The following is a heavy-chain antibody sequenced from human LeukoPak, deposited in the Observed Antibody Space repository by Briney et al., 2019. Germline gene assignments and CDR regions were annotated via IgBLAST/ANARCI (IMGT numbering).Heavy chain of an antibody. V-gene: IGHV3-33*01. CDR1: GFTFSDYT. CDR2: IWHDGTYI. CDR3: AREGPTTAVGSGAPDI. Sequence: GGSLRLSCPASGFTFSDYTMPWLRQAPGKGLEWVAVIWHDGTYISYGDSVRGRFTISRDNSKNTLYLQMNSLRAEDTAVYYCAREGPTTAVGSGAPDIWGLGTMVTVSS. D-gene: IGHD6-13*01. J-gene: IGHJ3*02.